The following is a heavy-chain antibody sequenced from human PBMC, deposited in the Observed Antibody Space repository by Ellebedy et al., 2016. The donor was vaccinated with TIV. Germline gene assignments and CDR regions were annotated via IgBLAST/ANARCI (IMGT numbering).Heavy chain of an antibody. D-gene: IGHD6-19*01. J-gene: IGHJ4*02. CDR1: GFTFSSYN. Sequence: AGSLRLSXAASGFTFSSYNMHWVRQAPGKGLEWVAVIWSDGNNKYYADSVKGRFTISRDNSQNTLYLQMNSLRAEDTAVYYCASDPVAGTANWGQGILVTVSS. CDR2: IWSDGNNK. CDR3: ASDPVAGTAN. V-gene: IGHV3-30*04.